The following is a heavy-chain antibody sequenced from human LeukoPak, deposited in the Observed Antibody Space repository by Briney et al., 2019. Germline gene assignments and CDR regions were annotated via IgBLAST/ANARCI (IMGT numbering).Heavy chain of an antibody. D-gene: IGHD1-14*01. V-gene: IGHV4-59*08. CDR2: IHNSGRT. CDR1: GGSVSSYY. J-gene: IGHJ4*02. Sequence: SETLSLTCSVSGGSVSSYYWSWIRQSPGKGLEWIGFIHNSGRTNYNPSLKSRVTGFVDTSKNQVSLRLSSVTAADTAVYYCARHGTISSESYFDYWGQGALVTVSS. CDR3: ARHGTISSESYFDY.